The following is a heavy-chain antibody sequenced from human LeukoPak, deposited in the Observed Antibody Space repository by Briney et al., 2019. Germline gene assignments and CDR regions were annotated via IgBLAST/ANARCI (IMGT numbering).Heavy chain of an antibody. CDR2: IYYSGST. CDR1: GGSISSYY. D-gene: IGHD3-10*01. V-gene: IGHV4-59*01. Sequence: SETLSLTCTVSGGSISSYYWSWIRQPPGKGLEWIGYIYYSGSTTYNPSLKSRVTISVDTYKNQFSLQLSSVMTADTAVDYCARDYLGPFDYWGQGTLDTVSS. CDR3: ARDYLGPFDY. J-gene: IGHJ4*02.